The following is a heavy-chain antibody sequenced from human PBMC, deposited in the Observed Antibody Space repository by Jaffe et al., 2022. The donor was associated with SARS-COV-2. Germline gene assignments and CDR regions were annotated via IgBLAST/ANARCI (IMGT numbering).Heavy chain of an antibody. CDR2: IKSKTDGGTT. J-gene: IGHJ4*02. V-gene: IGHV3-15*01. Sequence: EVRLVESGGGLVEPGGSLRLSCASSGFIFINTWMSWVRQAPGKGLEWVGRIKSKTDGGTTDYAAPVKGRFTISRDDSKYMVHLQMNSLKTEDTAVYYCTTDWGAVGAINNWGQGTLVTVSS. CDR3: TTDWGAVGAINN. D-gene: IGHD1-26*01. CDR1: GFIFINTW.